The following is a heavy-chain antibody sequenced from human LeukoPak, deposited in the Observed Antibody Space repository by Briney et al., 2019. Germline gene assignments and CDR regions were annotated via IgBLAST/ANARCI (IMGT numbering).Heavy chain of an antibody. V-gene: IGHV3-23*01. CDR1: GFTFSYYW. D-gene: IGHD6-13*01. CDR2: INGNGGST. Sequence: GGSLRLSCAASGFTFSYYWMTWVRQAPGKGLEWVSAINGNGGSTNYADSVKGRFTISRDNSKNTLYLQVNSLRVEDTAVYYCAKYRSAWSFDYWGQGTLVTVSS. J-gene: IGHJ4*02. CDR3: AKYRSAWSFDY.